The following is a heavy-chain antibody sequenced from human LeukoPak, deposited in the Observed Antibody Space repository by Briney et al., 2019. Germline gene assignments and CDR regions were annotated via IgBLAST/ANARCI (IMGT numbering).Heavy chain of an antibody. J-gene: IGHJ6*02. Sequence: GESLKISCEASGYDFPTYWIGRVRQMPGKGLEWTAIIYPHDSTTRYSPSFQGQVTISADKSINTAYLQWSSLKASDTAMYYCVRRPAHQKYGLDVWGQGTTVTVSS. V-gene: IGHV5-51*01. CDR2: IYPHDSTT. D-gene: IGHD2-2*01. CDR3: VRRPAHQKYGLDV. CDR1: GYDFPTYW.